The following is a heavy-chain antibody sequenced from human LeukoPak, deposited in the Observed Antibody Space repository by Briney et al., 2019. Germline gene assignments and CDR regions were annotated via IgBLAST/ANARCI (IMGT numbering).Heavy chain of an antibody. CDR3: TRLNDSSAYLYDSYAMDV. D-gene: IGHD3-22*01. V-gene: IGHV3-73*01. Sequence: GGSLKLSCAASGFSFSGSAMHWVRQASGKGLEWVGRIRSKASSYATAYAASVMGRFTISRDDSKNTAYLQMNSLKTEDTAVYYCTRLNDSSAYLYDSYAMDVWGQGTTVTVSS. CDR2: IRSKASSYAT. J-gene: IGHJ6*02. CDR1: GFSFSGSA.